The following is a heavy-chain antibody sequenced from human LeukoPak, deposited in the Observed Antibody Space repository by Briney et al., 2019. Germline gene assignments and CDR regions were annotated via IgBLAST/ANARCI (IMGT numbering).Heavy chain of an antibody. CDR3: ARDPNDYGRLDY. D-gene: IGHD4/OR15-4a*01. J-gene: IGHJ4*02. Sequence: GASVKVSCKASGYTFTTYGLSWVRQAPGQGLEWMGYISAYDGHTIYTQKFQGRVTMTTDRSTNTVYMDLRSLRSDDTAVYYCARDPNDYGRLDYWGQGTLVIVSS. V-gene: IGHV1-18*01. CDR2: ISAYDGHT. CDR1: GYTFTTYG.